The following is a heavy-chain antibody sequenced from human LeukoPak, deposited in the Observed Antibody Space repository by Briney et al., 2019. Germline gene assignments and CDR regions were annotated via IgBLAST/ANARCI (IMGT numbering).Heavy chain of an antibody. CDR2: IYCNGGST. Sequence: GGSLSLFCGASGFTFSSYDMIWVRHARGKAREGVSGIYCNGGSTGYADPVKGRFTISRDNDKNSLYLQMNSLRAEDTALYHCAREGYDILTGYYMGAFDIWSQGTMVTVSS. J-gene: IGHJ3*02. CDR3: AREGYDILTGYYMGAFDI. CDR1: GFTFSSYD. V-gene: IGHV3-20*01. D-gene: IGHD3-9*01.